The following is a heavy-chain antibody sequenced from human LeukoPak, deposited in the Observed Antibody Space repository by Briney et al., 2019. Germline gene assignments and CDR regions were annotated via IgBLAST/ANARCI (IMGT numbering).Heavy chain of an antibody. Sequence: ASVKVSCKASGYTFTSYGISWVRQAPGQGLEWMGWISAYNGNTNYAQKLQGRVTMTTDTSTSTAYMELRSLRSDDTAVYYCARGNRRVLLTGYTNYYYYYYMDVWGKGTTVTVSS. D-gene: IGHD3-9*01. CDR1: GYTFTSYG. CDR3: ARGNRRVLLTGYTNYYYYYYMDV. CDR2: ISAYNGNT. J-gene: IGHJ6*03. V-gene: IGHV1-18*01.